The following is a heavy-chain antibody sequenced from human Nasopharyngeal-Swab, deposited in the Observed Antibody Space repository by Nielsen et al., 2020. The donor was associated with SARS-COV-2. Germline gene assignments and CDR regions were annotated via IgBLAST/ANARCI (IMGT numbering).Heavy chain of an antibody. CDR3: AKDEPYYDSSGYNYYYYYYMDV. CDR2: ISGSGGST. CDR1: GFTFSSYA. V-gene: IGHV3-23*01. J-gene: IGHJ6*03. D-gene: IGHD3-22*01. Sequence: GGSLRLSCAASGFTFSSYAMSWVRQAPGKGLEWVSAISGSGGSTYYADSVKGRFTISRDNSKNTLHLQMNSLRAEDTAVYYCAKDEPYYDSSGYNYYYYYYMDVWGKGTTVTVSS.